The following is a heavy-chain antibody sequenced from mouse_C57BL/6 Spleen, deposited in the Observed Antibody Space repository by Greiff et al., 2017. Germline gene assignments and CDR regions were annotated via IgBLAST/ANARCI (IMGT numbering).Heavy chain of an antibody. D-gene: IGHD3-2*02. CDR1: GYTFTGYW. V-gene: IGHV1-9*01. CDR2: ILPGRGST. J-gene: IGHJ3*01. Sequence: VQLQQSGAELMKPGASVKLSCKATGYTFTGYWIEWVKPRPGHGLEWIGEILPGRGSTNYNEKFKGKATFTADTSSNTAYMQLSSLTSEDSAIYYCARSSLDSSGPWFAYWGQGTLVTVSA. CDR3: ARSSLDSSGPWFAY.